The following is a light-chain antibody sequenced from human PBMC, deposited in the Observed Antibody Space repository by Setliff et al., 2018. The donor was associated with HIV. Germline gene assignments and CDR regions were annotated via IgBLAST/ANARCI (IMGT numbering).Light chain of an antibody. CDR1: SSNIGAGFD. CDR3: CSYAGASIQYI. V-gene: IGLV1-40*01. CDR2: SFT. J-gene: IGLJ1*01. Sequence: QSVLTQPPSVSGAPGQRVTISCTGSSSNIGAGFDVHWYQQFPGTAPKLLIYSFTNRPSGVPDRFSGSKSGNTASLTISGLQAEDEAEYYCCSYAGASIQYIFGVGTKVTVL.